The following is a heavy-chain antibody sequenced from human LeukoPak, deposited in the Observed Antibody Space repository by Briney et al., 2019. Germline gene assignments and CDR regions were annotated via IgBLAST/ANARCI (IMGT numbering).Heavy chain of an antibody. V-gene: IGHV3-21*01. CDR2: ISGSNSYI. J-gene: IGHJ4*02. CDR1: GFTFNSYS. Sequence: GGSLRLSCAASGFTFNSYSMNWVRQAPGKGLEWVSSISGSNSYIYYADSMKGRFTISRDNAKNSLYLQMNSLRAEDTAVYYCARGVTVRGVIDYWGQGTLVTVSS. D-gene: IGHD3-10*01. CDR3: ARGVTVRGVIDY.